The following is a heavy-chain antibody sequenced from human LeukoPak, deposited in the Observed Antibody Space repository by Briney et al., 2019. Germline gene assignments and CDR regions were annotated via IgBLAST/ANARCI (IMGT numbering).Heavy chain of an antibody. CDR3: AKANSAYYYDSSGYYYDY. D-gene: IGHD3-22*01. V-gene: IGHV3-30*18. J-gene: IGHJ4*02. CDR1: GFTFSSYA. Sequence: TGGSLRLSCAASGFTFSSYAMSWVRQAPGKGLEWVAVISYDGSNKYYADSVKGRFTISRDNSKNTLYLQMNSLRAEDTAVYYCAKANSAYYYDSSGYYYDYWGQGTLVTVSS. CDR2: ISYDGSNK.